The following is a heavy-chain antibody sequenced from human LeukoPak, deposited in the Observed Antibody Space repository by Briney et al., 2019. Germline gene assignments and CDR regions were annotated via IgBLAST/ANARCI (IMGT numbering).Heavy chain of an antibody. V-gene: IGHV6-1*01. CDR1: GDSVSSNSVV. CDR3: ARVKWRGPTSSGWLDY. D-gene: IGHD6-19*01. CDR2: TYYRSKWYN. Sequence: SQTLSLTCAISGDSVSSNSVVWSWIRQSPSRGLEWLARTYYRSKWYNDFAVSMKSRITINPDTSKNQFSLQLNSVTPEDTAVYYCARVKWRGPTSSGWLDYWGQGTLVTVSS. J-gene: IGHJ4*02.